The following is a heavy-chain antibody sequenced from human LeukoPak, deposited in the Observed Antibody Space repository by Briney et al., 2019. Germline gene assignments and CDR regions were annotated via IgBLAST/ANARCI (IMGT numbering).Heavy chain of an antibody. V-gene: IGHV3-9*01. CDR1: GFTFDDYA. J-gene: IGHJ5*02. Sequence: QSGGSLRLSCAASGFTFDDYAMHWVRQAPGKGLEWVSGISWNSDNLGYADSVKGRFTISRDNAKNTLNLQMNSLRAEDTAVYYCARDLGQYYDTSDNWFDPWGQGTLVTVSS. CDR3: ARDLGQYYDTSDNWFDP. D-gene: IGHD3-22*01. CDR2: ISWNSDNL.